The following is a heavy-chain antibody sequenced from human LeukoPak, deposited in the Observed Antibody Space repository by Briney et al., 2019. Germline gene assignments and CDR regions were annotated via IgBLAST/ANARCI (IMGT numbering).Heavy chain of an antibody. CDR3: AKGIAAGAMGYMDV. Sequence: PGRSLRLSCAASGFTFSRNGMHWVRQAPGKGLERVGVIWYDGSNKYYADSVRGRFTTSRDNSKSTMFLQMNSLRVEDTAVYYCAKGIAAGAMGYMDVWGKGTTVTVSS. CDR1: GFTFSRNG. V-gene: IGHV3-33*06. CDR2: IWYDGSNK. J-gene: IGHJ6*03. D-gene: IGHD6-25*01.